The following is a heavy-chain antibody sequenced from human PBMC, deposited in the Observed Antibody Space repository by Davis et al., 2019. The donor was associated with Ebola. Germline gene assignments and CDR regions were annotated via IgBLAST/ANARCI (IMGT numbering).Heavy chain of an antibody. J-gene: IGHJ4*02. D-gene: IGHD5-18*01. V-gene: IGHV3-30*03. CDR2: MSYDGSNK. Sequence: GGSLRLSCAASGFIFSNYGIHWVRQAPGRGLEWVAVMSYDGSNKYYTDSVKGRFTISRDNSKNTLYLQMNSLRAEDTAVYYCASLDTAMDYWGQGTLVTVSS. CDR1: GFIFSNYG. CDR3: ASLDTAMDY.